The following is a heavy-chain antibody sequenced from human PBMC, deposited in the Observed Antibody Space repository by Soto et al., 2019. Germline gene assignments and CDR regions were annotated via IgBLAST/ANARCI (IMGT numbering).Heavy chain of an antibody. CDR3: ARADANYYYYGMDV. J-gene: IGHJ6*02. Sequence: SEILSLTCAVYGGSFSGYYWSWIRQPPGKGLEWIGEINHSGSTNYNPSLKSRVTISVDTSKNQFSLKLSSVTAADTAVYYCARADANYYYYGMDVWGQGTTVTVSS. CDR2: INHSGST. CDR1: GGSFSGYY. V-gene: IGHV4-34*01.